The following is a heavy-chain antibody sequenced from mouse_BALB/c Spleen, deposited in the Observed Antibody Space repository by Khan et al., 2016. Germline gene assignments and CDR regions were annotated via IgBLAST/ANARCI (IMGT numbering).Heavy chain of an antibody. Sequence: QVQLKQPGPGLVASSQSLSITCTVSGFSLTSYGVHRVREPPGKGLEWPGVIWAGGSTKLNSGLMSRLSISKENFKRQVFLKIKCLQNDGTAMYFCARLEDMWGQGTTLTVSS. CDR1: GFSLTSYG. CDR3: ARLEDM. CDR2: IWAGGST. J-gene: IGHJ2*01. V-gene: IGHV2-9*02.